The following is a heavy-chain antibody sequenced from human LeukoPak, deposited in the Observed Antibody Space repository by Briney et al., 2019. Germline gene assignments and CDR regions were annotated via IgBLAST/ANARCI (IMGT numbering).Heavy chain of an antibody. D-gene: IGHD6-13*01. Sequence: ASVKVSCKASGYTFTSYDINWVRQATGQGLEWMGWMNPNSGNTGYAQKFQGRVTMTRNTSISTAYMELSSLRSEDTAVYYCATGPATKYSCSWYLDYWGQGTLVTVSS. CDR1: GYTFTSYD. CDR2: MNPNSGNT. V-gene: IGHV1-8*01. CDR3: ATGPATKYSCSWYLDY. J-gene: IGHJ4*02.